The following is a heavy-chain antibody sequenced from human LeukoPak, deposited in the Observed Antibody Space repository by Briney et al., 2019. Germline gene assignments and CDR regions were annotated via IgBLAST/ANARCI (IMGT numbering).Heavy chain of an antibody. J-gene: IGHJ2*01. CDR1: GGSITSGDYY. CDR2: IYLGGGS. V-gene: IGHV4-61*02. Sequence: SQTLSLTCTVSGGSITSGDYYWSWLRQPAGKGLEWIGRIYLGGGSSYNPSLKSRVTISADTSTNQFSLILSSVTAADTALYYCASGRPYDYVWGIYRRGSYWYFDLWGRGTLVTVSS. D-gene: IGHD3-16*02. CDR3: ASGRPYDYVWGIYRRGSYWYFDL.